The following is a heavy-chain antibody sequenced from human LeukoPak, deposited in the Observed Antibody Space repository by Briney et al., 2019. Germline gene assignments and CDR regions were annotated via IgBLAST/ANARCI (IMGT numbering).Heavy chain of an antibody. V-gene: IGHV3-66*02. D-gene: IGHD3-3*01. CDR3: ASQTAVLRFLEWLSPYGMDV. J-gene: IGHJ6*02. Sequence: GSLRLSCAASGFPVSSNYMSWVRQAPGKGLEWVSVIYSGGSTYYADSVKGRFTISRDNSKNTLYLQMNSLRAEDTAVYYCASQTAVLRFLEWLSPYGMDVWGQGTTVTVSS. CDR2: IYSGGST. CDR1: GFPVSSNY.